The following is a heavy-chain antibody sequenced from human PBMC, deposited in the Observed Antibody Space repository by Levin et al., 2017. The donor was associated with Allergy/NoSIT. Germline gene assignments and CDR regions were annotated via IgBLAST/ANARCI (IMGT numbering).Heavy chain of an antibody. J-gene: IGHJ4*02. D-gene: IGHD3-3*01. CDR2: VKSKADGATT. CDR1: GFTFNDAW. CDR3: VTTTFTHGLWSGYYALVS. Sequence: PGGSLRLSCAASGFTFNDAWMSWVRQAPGKGLEWVGRVKSKADGATTDYGAPVKNRFTISRDDSKNTLYLEITSPKTEDTAVYYCVTTTFTHGLWSGYYALVSWGQGTLVTVSS. V-gene: IGHV3-15*01.